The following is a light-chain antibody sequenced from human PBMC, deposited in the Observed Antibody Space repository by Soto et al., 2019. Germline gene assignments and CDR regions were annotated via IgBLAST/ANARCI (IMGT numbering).Light chain of an antibody. CDR2: KAS. CDR3: QQYDRFPYT. CDR1: QSINSW. Sequence: DIQMTQSPSTLSASIGDTVIITCRASQSINSWLAWYQQKPGKAPKLLIHKASTLGSGVPSRFSGSESGTEFTLTISSLQPDDFATFYCQQYDRFPYTFGQGTKLEIK. J-gene: IGKJ2*01. V-gene: IGKV1-5*03.